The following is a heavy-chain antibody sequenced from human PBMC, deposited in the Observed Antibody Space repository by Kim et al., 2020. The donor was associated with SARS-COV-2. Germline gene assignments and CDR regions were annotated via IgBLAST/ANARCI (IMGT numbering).Heavy chain of an antibody. CDR3: AKDGGGPSWLYYYYGMDV. Sequence: GGSLRLSCAASGFTFSSYAMSWVLQAPGKGLEWVSAISGSGGSTYYADSVKGRFTISRDNSKNTLYLQMNSLRAEDTAVYYCAKDGGGPSWLYYYYGMDVWGQGTTVTVSS. J-gene: IGHJ6*02. V-gene: IGHV3-23*01. CDR2: ISGSGGST. CDR1: GFTFSSYA. D-gene: IGHD3-3*01.